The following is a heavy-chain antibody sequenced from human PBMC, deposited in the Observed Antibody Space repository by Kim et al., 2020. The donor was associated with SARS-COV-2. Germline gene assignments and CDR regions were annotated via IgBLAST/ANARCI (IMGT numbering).Heavy chain of an antibody. Sequence: SYTPSLKSRVTISVDTSKNQFSLKLSSVTAADTAVYYCARIPLQGVAFDIWGQGTMVTVSS. CDR3: ARIPLQGVAFDI. D-gene: IGHD2-2*01. V-gene: IGHV4-39*01. J-gene: IGHJ3*02.